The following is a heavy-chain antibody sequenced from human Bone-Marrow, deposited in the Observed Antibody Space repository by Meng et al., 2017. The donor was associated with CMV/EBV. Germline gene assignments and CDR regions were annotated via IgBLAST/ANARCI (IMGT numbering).Heavy chain of an antibody. Sequence: GSLRLSCNVSGDSVISSRFYWGWIRQSPGQGLEWIGSIYYSGNTYSGSTYYNASLKSRVTMSVDTSKNEFSLRLSSVTASDTAVYYCARQDGDYSAFDYWGQGTLVTASS. D-gene: IGHD4-17*01. CDR3: ARQDGDYSAFDY. CDR1: GDSVISSRFY. J-gene: IGHJ4*02. V-gene: IGHV4-39*01. CDR2: IYYSGNTYSGST.